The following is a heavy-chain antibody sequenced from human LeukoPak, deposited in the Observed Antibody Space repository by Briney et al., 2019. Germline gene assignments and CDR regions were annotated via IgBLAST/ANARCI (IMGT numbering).Heavy chain of an antibody. J-gene: IGHJ4*02. CDR3: ARGLGDYNTDWFPVSGY. D-gene: IGHD3-9*01. CDR2: MNPGSGDT. V-gene: IGHV1-8*02. Sequence: GASVKVSCKASGYTFTSYGISWVRQATGQGLEWMGWMNPGSGDTAYAQKFQGRVTMTRDTSMSTAYMELNNLGSEDTAIYYCARGLGDYNTDWFPVSGYWGQGTPVTVSS. CDR1: GYTFTSYG.